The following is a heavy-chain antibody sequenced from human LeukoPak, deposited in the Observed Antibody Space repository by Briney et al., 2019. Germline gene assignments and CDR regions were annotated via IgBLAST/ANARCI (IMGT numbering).Heavy chain of an antibody. CDR1: GGSISSYY. D-gene: IGHD6-19*01. V-gene: IGHV4-59*01. J-gene: IGHJ3*02. CDR3: ARDYGYSSGWTDAFDI. CDR2: IYYSGST. Sequence: SETLSLTCTVSGGSISSYYWSWIRQPPGKGLEWIGYIYYSGSTNYNPSLKSRVTISVDTSKNQFSLKLSSVTAAGTAVYYCARDYGYSSGWTDAFDIWGQGTMVTVSS.